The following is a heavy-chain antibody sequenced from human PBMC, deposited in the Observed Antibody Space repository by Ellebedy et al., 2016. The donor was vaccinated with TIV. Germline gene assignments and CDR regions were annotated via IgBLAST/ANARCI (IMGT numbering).Heavy chain of an antibody. D-gene: IGHD3-3*01. CDR1: GDSISAYY. V-gene: IGHV4-59*01. J-gene: IGHJ5*02. CDR2: IPCSGST. Sequence: MPSETLSLTCTVSGDSISAYYWNWIRQSPGKGLEWIACIPCSGSTNYNPSLRSRVTISLDTSKKQFSLRLASVTAADMAIYYCARSLSLGGYYAWFDPWGQGTLVTVSS. CDR3: ARSLSLGGYYAWFDP.